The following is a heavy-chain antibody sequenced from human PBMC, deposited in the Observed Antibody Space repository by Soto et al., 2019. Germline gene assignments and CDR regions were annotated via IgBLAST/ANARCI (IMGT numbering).Heavy chain of an antibody. CDR3: ARGIVVVLAAMANWFDP. D-gene: IGHD2-2*01. V-gene: IGHV3-33*01. CDR2: IWYDGSSK. J-gene: IGHJ5*02. CDR1: GCAGSSYG. Sequence: GGSLRLSCAAAGCAGSSYGMRWVRHAPGKGLERVAVIWYDGSSKYYADSVKGRFTISRDNSKNALYLQMNSLRAEDTAVYYCARGIVVVLAAMANWFDPWXQATLVTVSS.